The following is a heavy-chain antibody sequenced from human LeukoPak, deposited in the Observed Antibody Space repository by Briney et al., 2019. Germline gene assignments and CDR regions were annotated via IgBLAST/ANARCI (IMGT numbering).Heavy chain of an antibody. D-gene: IGHD3-22*01. J-gene: IGHJ4*02. CDR1: GYTFTSYD. V-gene: IGHV1-8*01. Sequence: GASVKVSCKASGYTFTSYDINWVRQATGQGLEWMGWMNPNSGNTGYAQKFQGRVTMTRNTSISTVYMELSRLRSDDTAVYYCATMVVITTLSAAGGDYWGQGTLVTVSS. CDR3: ATMVVITTLSAAGGDY. CDR2: MNPNSGNT.